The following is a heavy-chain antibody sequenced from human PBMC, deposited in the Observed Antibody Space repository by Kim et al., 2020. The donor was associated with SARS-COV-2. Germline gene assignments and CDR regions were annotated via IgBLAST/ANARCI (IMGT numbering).Heavy chain of an antibody. CDR1: GYTLIELS. V-gene: IGHV1-24*01. CDR3: ATGTPFKTISWFDP. CDR2: FDPEDGET. D-gene: IGHD3-16*01. J-gene: IGHJ5*02. Sequence: ASVKVSCKVSGYTLIELSMHWVRQAPGKWLEWMGGFDPEDGETIYAQKFQGRVTMTEDTSTDTAYMELSSLRSEDTAVYYCATGTPFKTISWFDPWGQGTLVTVSS.